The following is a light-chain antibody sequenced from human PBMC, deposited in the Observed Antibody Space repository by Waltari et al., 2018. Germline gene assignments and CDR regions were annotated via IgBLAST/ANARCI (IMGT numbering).Light chain of an antibody. Sequence: SSELTQDPAVSVAMGQTVRITCQGDSLRSYYESWYQQRPGQAPILVIYDKNNRPSGGPDRFSCSSSHNTGSLTITGAQAEDEASYSCHSRDASGVAGSFGGGTKLTVL. CDR1: SLRSYY. J-gene: IGLJ2*01. CDR3: HSRDASGVAGS. V-gene: IGLV3-19*01. CDR2: DKN.